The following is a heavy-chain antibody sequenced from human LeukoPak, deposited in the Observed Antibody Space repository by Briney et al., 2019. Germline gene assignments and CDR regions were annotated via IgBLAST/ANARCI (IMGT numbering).Heavy chain of an antibody. CDR3: ATNSANYYYYYMDV. V-gene: IGHV4-4*09. D-gene: IGHD2/OR15-2a*01. CDR1: GGSISSYY. J-gene: IGHJ6*03. Sequence: SETLSLTCTVSGGSISSYYWSWIRQPPGQGLEWIGYIYTSGSTNYNPSLKSRVTISVDTSKNQFSLKLSSVTAADTAVYYCATNSANYYYYYMDVWGKGTTVTVSS. CDR2: IYTSGST.